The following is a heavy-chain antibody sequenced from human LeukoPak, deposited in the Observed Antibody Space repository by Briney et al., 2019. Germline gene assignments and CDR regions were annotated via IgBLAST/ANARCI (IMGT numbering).Heavy chain of an antibody. CDR2: IFYSGST. Sequence: RSSETLSLTCTVSSGSISTSNYYWGWVRQPPGKALEWIGNIFYSGSTYYSPSLKSRVTISLDTSRNQFSLKLNSVTAADTAVYYCARNRIQLWSEFDYWGQGTLVTVSS. J-gene: IGHJ4*02. CDR3: ARNRIQLWSEFDY. D-gene: IGHD5-18*01. CDR1: SGSISTSNYY. V-gene: IGHV4-39*07.